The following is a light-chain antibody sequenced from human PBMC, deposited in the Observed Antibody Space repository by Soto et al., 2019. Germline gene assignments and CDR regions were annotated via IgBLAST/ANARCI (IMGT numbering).Light chain of an antibody. CDR3: LQRSNWPFT. CDR1: QSVSSY. CDR2: DAS. J-gene: IGKJ1*01. V-gene: IGKV3-11*01. Sequence: EIVLTQSPATLSLSPGERATLSCRASQSVSSYLAWYQQKPGQAPRLLIYDASNRATGIPARFSGSGSGTDFTLTISSLEPEDFAVYYCLQRSNWPFTFGQGTKVEIK.